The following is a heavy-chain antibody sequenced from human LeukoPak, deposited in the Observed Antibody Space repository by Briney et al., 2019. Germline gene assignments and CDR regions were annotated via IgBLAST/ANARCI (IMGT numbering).Heavy chain of an antibody. CDR1: GGSISSYY. Sequence: SETLSLTCTVSGGSISSYYWSWIRQPPGKGLEWIAYISDIGSINYNPSLKSRVTISVDTSKNQFSLKLSSVTAADTAVYYCARGGLAGLPKTPFDPWGQGTLVTVSS. CDR3: ARGGLAGLPKTPFDP. CDR2: ISDIGSI. J-gene: IGHJ5*02. V-gene: IGHV4-59*12. D-gene: IGHD5-12*01.